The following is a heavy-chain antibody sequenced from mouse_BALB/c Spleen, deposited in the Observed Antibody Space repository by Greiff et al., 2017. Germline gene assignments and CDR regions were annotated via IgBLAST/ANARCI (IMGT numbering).Heavy chain of an antibody. CDR3: AYDYNYAMDY. Sequence: VQLMESGAELVRPGTSVKVSCKASGYAFTNYLIEWVKQRPGQGLEWIGVINPGSGGTNYNEKFKGKATLTADKSSSTAYMQLSSLTSDDSAVYFCAYDYNYAMDYWGQGTSVTVSS. CDR1: GYAFTNYL. J-gene: IGHJ4*01. D-gene: IGHD2-4*01. CDR2: INPGSGGT. V-gene: IGHV1-54*01.